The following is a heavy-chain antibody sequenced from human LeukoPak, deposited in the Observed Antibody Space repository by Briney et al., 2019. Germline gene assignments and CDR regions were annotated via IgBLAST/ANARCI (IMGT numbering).Heavy chain of an antibody. CDR3: ARGIESYGDYGY. V-gene: IGHV4-59*01. CDR2: MYNSGST. D-gene: IGHD4-17*01. CDR1: GGSISGSY. Sequence: SETLSLTCTVSGGSISGSYWSWLRQPPGKGLEWIAYMYNSGSTNYNPSLKSRVTISIDTSKNQFSLKLSSLTAADTAIYYCARGIESYGDYGYWGQGILVTVSS. J-gene: IGHJ4*02.